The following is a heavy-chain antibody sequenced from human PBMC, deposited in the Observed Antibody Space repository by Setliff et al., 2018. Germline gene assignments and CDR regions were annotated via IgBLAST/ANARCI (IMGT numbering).Heavy chain of an antibody. CDR1: GASLSSGTYY. V-gene: IGHV4-39*07. J-gene: IGHJ6*03. CDR2: IYYRGDT. D-gene: IGHD3-3*01. CDR3: ARMSGFQYIDV. Sequence: SETLSLTCTVSGASLSSGTYYWGWIRQPPGKGLEWIGRIYYRGDTYYNASLKSRVTISLDTSKNQFSLSLTSVTAEDTAVYYCARMSGFQYIDVWDKGTTVTVSS.